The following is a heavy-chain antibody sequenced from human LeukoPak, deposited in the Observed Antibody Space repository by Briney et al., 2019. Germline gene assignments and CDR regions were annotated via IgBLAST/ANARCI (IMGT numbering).Heavy chain of an antibody. J-gene: IGHJ2*01. CDR2: INHSGST. CDR3: ASERPATENWFFDL. CDR1: GGSFSGYY. D-gene: IGHD1-26*01. V-gene: IGHV4-34*01. Sequence: SETLSLTCAVYGGSFSGYYWSWIRQPPGKGLEWIGEINHSGSTNYNPSLKSLVTISVDTSKSQFSLNLSSVTAADTAVYYCASERPATENWFFDLWGRGTLVTVSS.